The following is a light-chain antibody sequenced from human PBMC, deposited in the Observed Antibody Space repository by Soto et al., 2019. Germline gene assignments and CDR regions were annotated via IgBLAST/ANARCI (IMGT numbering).Light chain of an antibody. CDR2: EVD. V-gene: IGLV2-23*02. CDR1: SSDIGGYDY. Sequence: QSALTQPASMSASPGQSITISCTGTSSDIGGYDYVSWYQHHPGKAPKLIIYEVDKRPSGISVRFSGSKSGATASLTISGLLPEDEAVYFCCTYAGHVPKFGGGTKLTVL. J-gene: IGLJ2*01. CDR3: CTYAGHVPK.